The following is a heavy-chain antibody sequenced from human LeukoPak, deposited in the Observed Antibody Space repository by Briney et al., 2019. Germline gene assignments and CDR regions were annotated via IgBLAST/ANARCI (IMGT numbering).Heavy chain of an antibody. V-gene: IGHV3-33*01. CDR1: GFTFSSYG. D-gene: IGHD6-13*01. J-gene: IGHJ4*02. Sequence: GGSLRLSCAASGFTFSSYGMHWVRQAPGKVLEWVAVIWYDGSNKYYADSVKGRFTISRDNSKNTLYLQMNSLRAEDTAVYYCARGFSSSWYAVGYWGQGTLVTVSS. CDR2: IWYDGSNK. CDR3: ARGFSSSWYAVGY.